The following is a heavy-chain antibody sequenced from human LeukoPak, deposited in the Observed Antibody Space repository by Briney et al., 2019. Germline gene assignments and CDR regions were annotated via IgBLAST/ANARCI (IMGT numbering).Heavy chain of an antibody. J-gene: IGHJ4*02. CDR2: ISGSGGST. CDR1: GSTFSSYA. CDR3: AKGYYDYVWGSYYFDY. Sequence: GGSLRLSCAASGSTFSSYAMSWVRQAPGKGLEWVSAISGSGGSTYYADSVEGRFTISRDNSRDTLYLQMNSLRAEDTAVYYCAKGYYDYVWGSYYFDYWGQGTLVTVSS. V-gene: IGHV3-23*01. D-gene: IGHD3-16*01.